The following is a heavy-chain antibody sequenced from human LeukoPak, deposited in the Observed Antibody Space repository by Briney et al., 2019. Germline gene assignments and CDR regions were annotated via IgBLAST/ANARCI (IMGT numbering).Heavy chain of an antibody. J-gene: IGHJ4*02. CDR2: IKQDGSEK. CDR3: ARDPGGYSYGYYFDN. Sequence: GGSLTLSCAASGFTFSNYWMSWVRQAPGKGLEWVANIKQDGSEKYYVDSVKGRFTISRDNAKKSLYLQMSSLRAEGTAVYYCARDPGGYSYGYYFDNWGQGTTITVSS. CDR1: GFTFSNYW. V-gene: IGHV3-7*05. D-gene: IGHD5-18*01.